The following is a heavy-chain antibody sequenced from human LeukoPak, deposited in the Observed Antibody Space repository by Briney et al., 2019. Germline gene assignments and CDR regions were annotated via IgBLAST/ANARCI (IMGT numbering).Heavy chain of an antibody. CDR1: GYPFISYD. V-gene: IGHV1-18*01. D-gene: IGHD6-13*01. J-gene: IGHJ5*02. CDR3: ARDGIAAAWDP. Sequence: GASVKVSCKASGYPFISYDITWVRQAPGQGLEWMGWINVYNGNTNYAQKLQGRVTMTTDISTSTAYMELRSLTSDDTAVYYCARDGIAAAWDPWGQGTLVTVSS. CDR2: INVYNGNT.